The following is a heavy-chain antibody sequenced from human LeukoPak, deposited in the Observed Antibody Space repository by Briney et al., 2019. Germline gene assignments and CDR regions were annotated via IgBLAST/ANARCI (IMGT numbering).Heavy chain of an antibody. CDR1: GGTFSSYA. Sequence: AASVKVSCKASGGTFSSYAISWVRQAPGQGLEWMGRIIPILGIANYAQKFQGRVTITADKSTSTAYMVLSSLRSEDTAVYYCARGTETTAGADAFDIWGQGTMVTVSS. J-gene: IGHJ3*02. CDR2: IIPILGIA. V-gene: IGHV1-69*04. D-gene: IGHD4-17*01. CDR3: ARGTETTAGADAFDI.